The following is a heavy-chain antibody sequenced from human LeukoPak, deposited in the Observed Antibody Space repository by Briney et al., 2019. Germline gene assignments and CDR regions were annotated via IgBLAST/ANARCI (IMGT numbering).Heavy chain of an antibody. D-gene: IGHD6-13*01. CDR2: IYTSEST. CDR1: GGSISSYY. Sequence: PSETLSLTCTVSGGSISSYYWSWIRQPAGKGLEWIGRIYTSESTNYNPSLKSRATMSVDTSKNQFSLKLSSVTAADTAVYYCASLAAAGTSTRFDYWGQGTLVTVSS. CDR3: ASLAAAGTSTRFDY. J-gene: IGHJ4*02. V-gene: IGHV4-4*07.